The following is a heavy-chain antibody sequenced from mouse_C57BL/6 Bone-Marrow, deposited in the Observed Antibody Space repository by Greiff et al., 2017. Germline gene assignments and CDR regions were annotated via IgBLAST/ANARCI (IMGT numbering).Heavy chain of an antibody. J-gene: IGHJ1*03. Sequence: VQLQQSGPELVKPGASVKMSCKASGYTFTDYNMHWVKQSHGKSLEWIGYINPNNGGTSYNQKFKGKATLTVNKSSSTAYMELRSLTSEDSAVYYCASPLYGSSLDYWGTGTTVTVSS. CDR1: GYTFTDYN. V-gene: IGHV1-22*01. D-gene: IGHD1-1*01. CDR2: INPNNGGT. CDR3: ASPLYGSSLDY.